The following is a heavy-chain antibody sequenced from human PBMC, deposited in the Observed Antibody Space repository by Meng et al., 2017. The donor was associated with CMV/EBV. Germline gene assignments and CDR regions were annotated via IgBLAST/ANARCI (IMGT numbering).Heavy chain of an antibody. Sequence: GESLKISCAVSGFTFSHYEMTWVRQAPGKGLEWICFISSNGRTIYYADSVKGRFTISRDNAKNSLYLQMNSLRAEDTAVYYCAAYGDYNWFDPWGQGTLVTVSS. CDR3: AAYGDYNWFDP. CDR1: GFTFSHYE. V-gene: IGHV3-48*03. J-gene: IGHJ5*02. D-gene: IGHD4-17*01. CDR2: ISSNGRTI.